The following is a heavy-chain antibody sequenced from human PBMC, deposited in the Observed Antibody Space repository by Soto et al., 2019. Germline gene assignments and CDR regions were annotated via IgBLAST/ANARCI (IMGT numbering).Heavy chain of an antibody. V-gene: IGHV4-39*01. Sequence: QLQLQESGPGLVKPSETLSLTCTVSGGSISSGSYYWDWIRQPPGKGLEWIGSIYYRGTTYYNPSLESRVTIFVDTSKNQFSLKVTSVTAADTAVYYCARRVVIGNAQDYWGQGTLVTVSS. J-gene: IGHJ4*02. D-gene: IGHD2-21*01. CDR1: GGSISSGSYY. CDR3: ARRVVIGNAQDY. CDR2: IYYRGTT.